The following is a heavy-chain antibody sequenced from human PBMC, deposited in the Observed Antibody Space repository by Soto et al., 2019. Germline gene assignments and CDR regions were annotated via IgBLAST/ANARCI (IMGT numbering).Heavy chain of an antibody. Sequence: PSGTLSLTFTVSGGTISSTGHYWAWIRQPPGKGLEWIGSIFYTGTTPYNPSLKSRVTISVDTSKNQFSLKLTSVTAADTAVYFCSRQIFYYGSGSDFWGRGTLVTVSS. CDR3: SRQIFYYGSGSDF. J-gene: IGHJ4*02. V-gene: IGHV4-39*01. CDR2: IFYTGTT. CDR1: GGTISSTGHY. D-gene: IGHD3-10*01.